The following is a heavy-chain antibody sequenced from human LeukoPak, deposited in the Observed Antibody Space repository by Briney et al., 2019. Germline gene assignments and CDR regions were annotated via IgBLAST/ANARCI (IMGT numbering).Heavy chain of an antibody. J-gene: IGHJ4*02. CDR2: INHSGST. CDR1: GGSISSYY. D-gene: IGHD2-2*01. CDR3: ARSMGTSLVRY. V-gene: IGHV4-34*01. Sequence: SETLSLTCAVYGGSISSYYWSWIRQPPGKGLEWIGEINHSGSTNYNPSLKSRVTISVDTSKNQFSLKLSSVTAADTAVYYCARSMGTSLVRYWGQGTLVTVSS.